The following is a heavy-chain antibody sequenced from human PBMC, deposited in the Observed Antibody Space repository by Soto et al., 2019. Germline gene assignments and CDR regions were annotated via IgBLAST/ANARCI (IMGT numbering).Heavy chain of an antibody. CDR1: GFTFSSYA. J-gene: IGHJ4*02. V-gene: IGHV3-23*01. CDR3: AKDLWAYGDYALVFDY. D-gene: IGHD4-17*01. Sequence: GGSLRLSCAASGFTFSSYAMSWVRQAPGKGLEWVSAISGSGGSTYYADSVKGRFTISRDNSKNTLYLQMNSLRAEDTAVYYCAKDLWAYGDYALVFDYWGQGTLVTVSS. CDR2: ISGSGGST.